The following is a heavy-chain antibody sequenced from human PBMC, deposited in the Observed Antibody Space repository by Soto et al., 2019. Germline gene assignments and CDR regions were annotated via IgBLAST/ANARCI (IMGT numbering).Heavy chain of an antibody. V-gene: IGHV1-18*01. CDR2: ISAYKTNI. CDR1: GYTFPNYG. CDR3: ARDLDGSGAYYTDF. D-gene: IGHD3-10*01. Sequence: QVQLVQSGAELKKPGASVKVSCKASGYTFPNYGITWVRQAPGQGLEWMGWISAYKTNIKYAQKFQGRVTLTTDTYTSTAYMELRSLRSDDTAIYYCARDLDGSGAYYTDFWGQVTLVTVS. J-gene: IGHJ4*02.